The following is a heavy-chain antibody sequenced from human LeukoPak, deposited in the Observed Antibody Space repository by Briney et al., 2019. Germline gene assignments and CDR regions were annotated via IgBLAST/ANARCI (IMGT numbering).Heavy chain of an antibody. V-gene: IGHV3-53*01. D-gene: IGHD4-17*01. J-gene: IGHJ4*02. CDR3: ARGRRGYGDYPY. CDR1: GFIVSGNY. CDR2: IYSGGDT. Sequence: GGSLRLSCAASGFIVSGNYLSWVRQAPGKGLEWVSVIYSGGDTYSADSVKGRFTTSRDNSKNMVYLQMNSLRVEDTAVYYCARGRRGYGDYPYWGQGTLVTVSS.